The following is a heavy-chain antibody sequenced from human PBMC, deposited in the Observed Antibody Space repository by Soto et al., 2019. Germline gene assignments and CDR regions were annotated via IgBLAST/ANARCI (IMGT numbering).Heavy chain of an antibody. D-gene: IGHD4-4*01. J-gene: IGHJ4*02. Sequence: EVQLAESGGGLVQPGGSLRLSCAASGFTFSSYWMDWVRQAPGKGLVWVSRIKSDGSITTYADSVKGRFTISRDNDKNTLYLKRNSLRAEDGAVYYCTRDGPVTTGGVDLDYWGQGTLVTVSA. V-gene: IGHV3-74*03. CDR2: IKSDGSIT. CDR1: GFTFSSYW. CDR3: TRDGPVTTGGVDLDY.